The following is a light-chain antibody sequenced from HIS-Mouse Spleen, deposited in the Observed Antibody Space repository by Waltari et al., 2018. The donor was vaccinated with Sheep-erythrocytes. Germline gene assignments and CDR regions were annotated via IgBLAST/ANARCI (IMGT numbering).Light chain of an antibody. V-gene: IGLV2-11*01. CDR3: CSYAGSYNHV. J-gene: IGLJ1*01. CDR1: SSDVGGYNA. CDR2: DVS. Sequence: QSALTQPLSVSRSPGPSVTISCTGTSSDVGGYNAVSWYQQHPGKAPKLMIYDVSKRPSGVPDRFSGSKSGNTASLTISGLQAEDEADYYCCSYAGSYNHVFATGTKVTVL.